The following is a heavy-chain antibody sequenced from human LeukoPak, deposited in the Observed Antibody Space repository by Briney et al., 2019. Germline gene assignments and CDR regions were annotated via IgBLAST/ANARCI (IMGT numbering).Heavy chain of an antibody. D-gene: IGHD4-11*01. J-gene: IGHJ3*02. CDR3: AITPDYSRPFDI. Sequence: SETLSLTCAVYGGSLSGYYWSWIRQPPGKGLEWIGEINHSGSTNYTPSLKSRVTISVDTSKNQFSLKLSSVTAADTAVYYCAITPDYSRPFDIWGQGTMVTVSS. CDR1: GGSLSGYY. V-gene: IGHV4-34*01. CDR2: INHSGST.